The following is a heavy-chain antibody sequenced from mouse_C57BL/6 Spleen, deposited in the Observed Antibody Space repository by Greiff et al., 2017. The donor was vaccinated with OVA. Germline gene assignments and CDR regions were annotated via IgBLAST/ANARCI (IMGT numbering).Heavy chain of an antibody. CDR3: ARDGALITTALYYFDY. V-gene: IGHV5-4*01. CDR2: ISDGGSYT. J-gene: IGHJ2*01. D-gene: IGHD1-1*01. CDR1: GFTFSSYA. Sequence: EVNVVESGGGLVKPGGSLKLSCAASGFTFSSYAMSWVRQTPEKRLEWVATISDGGSYTYYPDNVKGRFTISRDNAKNNLYLQMSHLKSEDTAMYYCARDGALITTALYYFDYWGQGTTLTVSS.